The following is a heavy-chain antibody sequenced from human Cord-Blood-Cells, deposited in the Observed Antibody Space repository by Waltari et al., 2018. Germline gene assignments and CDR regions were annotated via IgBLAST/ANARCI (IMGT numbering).Heavy chain of an antibody. J-gene: IGHJ5*02. CDR1: GGTFSSYA. Sequence: QVQLVQSGAEVKKPGSSVKVSCKASGGTFSSYAISWVRQAPGQGLEWMGWFIPIFGTANYAQKYQGRVTITADESTSTAYMERSSLRSEDTAVYYCARESVGAARRYNWFDPWGQGTLVTVSS. CDR3: ARESVGAARRYNWFDP. V-gene: IGHV1-69*01. D-gene: IGHD6-6*01. CDR2: FIPIFGTA.